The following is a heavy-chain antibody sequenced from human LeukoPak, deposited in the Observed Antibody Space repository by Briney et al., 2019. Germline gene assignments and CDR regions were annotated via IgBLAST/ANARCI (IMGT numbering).Heavy chain of an antibody. Sequence: PSETLSLTCAVSGASLSSSNWWSWVRQPPGRGLEWIGEIYHSGGTNYTPSLKSRVTTSIDRSKNQFSLKLSSVTAADTAVYYCALIPRGIAVPGTDLWGQGTLVTVSS. CDR2: IYHSGGT. CDR3: ALIPRGIAVPGTDL. V-gene: IGHV4-4*02. CDR1: GASLSSSNW. D-gene: IGHD6-19*01. J-gene: IGHJ5*02.